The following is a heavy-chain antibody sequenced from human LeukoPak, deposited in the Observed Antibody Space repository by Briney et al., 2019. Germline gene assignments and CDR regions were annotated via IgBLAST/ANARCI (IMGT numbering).Heavy chain of an antibody. CDR2: IYTSGST. D-gene: IGHD1-7*01. CDR1: GGSISSRSYY. V-gene: IGHV4-61*05. CDR3: ARKLQKWDAFDI. J-gene: IGHJ3*02. Sequence: SETLSLTCTVSGGSISSRSYYWVWIRQPPGKGLEWIGHIYTSGSTNYNPSLKSRVTMSVDTSKNQFSLKLSSVTAADTAVYYCARKLQKWDAFDIWGQGTMVTVSS.